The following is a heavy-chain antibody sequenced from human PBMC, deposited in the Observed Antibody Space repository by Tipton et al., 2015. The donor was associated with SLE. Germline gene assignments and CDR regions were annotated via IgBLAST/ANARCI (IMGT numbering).Heavy chain of an antibody. D-gene: IGHD3-16*01. J-gene: IGHJ3*02. CDR2: IYYSGST. Sequence: TLSLTCTVSGGSISSSSYYWGWIRQPPGKGLEWIGSIYYSGSTYYNPSLKSRVTISVDTSKNQFSLKLSSVTAADTAVYYCAGGGDDYDAFDIWGQGTMVTVSS. CDR3: AGGGDDYDAFDI. V-gene: IGHV4-39*07. CDR1: GGSISSSSYY.